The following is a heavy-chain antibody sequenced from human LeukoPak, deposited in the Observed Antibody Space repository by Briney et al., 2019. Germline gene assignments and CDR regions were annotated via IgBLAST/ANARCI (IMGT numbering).Heavy chain of an antibody. CDR3: ARLYYYYYGMDV. J-gene: IGHJ6*02. CDR2: IYSGGST. CDR1: GFTVSSNY. V-gene: IGHV3-53*04. Sequence: GGSLRLSSAASGFTVSSNYMSWVRQAPGKGLEWDSVIYSGGSTYYADSVKGRFTISRHNSKNTLYLQMNSLRAEDTAVYYCARLYYYYYGMDVWGQGTTVTVSS.